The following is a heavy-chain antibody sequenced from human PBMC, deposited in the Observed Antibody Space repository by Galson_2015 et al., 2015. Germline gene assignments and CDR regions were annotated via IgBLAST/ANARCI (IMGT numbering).Heavy chain of an antibody. CDR1: GFPFSSYA. CDR2: ISYDGSNK. V-gene: IGHV3-30*01. Sequence: SLRLSCSASGFPFSSYAMHWVRQAPGKGLEWVAVISYDGSNKYYADSVKGRCTISRDNSKNTLYLQMNSLRAEDTAIYYCARDPRGGTDSFDYWGQGTLVTVSS. CDR3: ARDPRGGTDSFDY. D-gene: IGHD1-14*01. J-gene: IGHJ4*02.